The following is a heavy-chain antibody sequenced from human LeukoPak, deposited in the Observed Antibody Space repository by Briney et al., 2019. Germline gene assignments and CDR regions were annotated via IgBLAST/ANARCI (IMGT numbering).Heavy chain of an antibody. CDR3: AREPDYYDSRGDAFDI. CDR1: GFPFSNYA. CDR2: ISSNGGTT. D-gene: IGHD3-22*01. Sequence: PGGSLTLSCAASGFPFSNYAMQWVRQAPGKGLEYVSGISSNGGTTVYANSVKGRFTISRDNSKNTLYLQMGSLRAEDMAVYYCAREPDYYDSRGDAFDIWGQGTMVTVSS. V-gene: IGHV3-64*01. J-gene: IGHJ3*02.